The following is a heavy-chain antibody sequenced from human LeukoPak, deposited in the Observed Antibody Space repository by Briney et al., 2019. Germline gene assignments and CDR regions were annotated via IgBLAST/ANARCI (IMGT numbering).Heavy chain of an antibody. V-gene: IGHV3-72*01. CDR1: GFTFSDYY. D-gene: IGHD1-1*01. CDR2: TRDKANSYTT. Sequence: GGFLRLSCATSGFTFSDYYMDWVRQAPGKGLEWVGRTRDKANSYTTEYAASVKGRFTIARDDTKHSLHMQIKSLKTEDTAVYYCVRAGSFHAFDIWGQGTMVTVSS. CDR3: VRAGSFHAFDI. J-gene: IGHJ3*02.